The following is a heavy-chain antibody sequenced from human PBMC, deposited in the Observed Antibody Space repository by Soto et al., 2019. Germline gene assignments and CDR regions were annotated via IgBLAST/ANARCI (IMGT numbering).Heavy chain of an antibody. CDR1: GGSISSYY. CDR3: ARGVRGARDYYYYYGMDV. Sequence: KPSETLSLTCTVSGGSISSYYLSWIRQPPGKGLEWIGYIYYSGSTNYNPSLKSRVTISVDTSKNQFSLKLSSVTAADTAVYYCARGVRGARDYYYYYGMDVWGQGTTVTVYS. V-gene: IGHV4-59*01. J-gene: IGHJ6*02. CDR2: IYYSGST. D-gene: IGHD5-12*01.